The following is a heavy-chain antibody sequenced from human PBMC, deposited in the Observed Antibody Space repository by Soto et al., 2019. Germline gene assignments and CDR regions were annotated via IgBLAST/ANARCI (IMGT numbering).Heavy chain of an antibody. D-gene: IGHD7-27*01. CDR2: INPKNGVT. V-gene: IGHV1-2*02. CDR1: GFTFTGDY. Sequence: QVQLVQSGAEVKKPGASVKVSCKASGFTFTGDYIHWVRQAPGQGLEWMGWINPKNGVTDYAQNFQGRVTMTRDTSISTAYTELSRLTSDDTAVYYCVRQETGTYYFDSWGLGTLVTVSS. CDR3: VRQETGTYYFDS. J-gene: IGHJ4*02.